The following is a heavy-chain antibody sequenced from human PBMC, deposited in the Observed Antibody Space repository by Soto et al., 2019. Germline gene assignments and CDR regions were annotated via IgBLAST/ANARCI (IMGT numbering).Heavy chain of an antibody. V-gene: IGHV3-48*03. D-gene: IGHD3-22*01. CDR3: ARGLRIYYDSSGLHY. Sequence: EVQLVESGGGLVQPGGSLRLSCAASGFTFSNYEMNWVRQTPGKGLEWVSYISYTGSTIYYADSVRGRFTISRDNSKNSLYLQMNSLRAEDTAVYYCARGLRIYYDSSGLHYWGQGTLVTVSS. CDR1: GFTFSNYE. J-gene: IGHJ4*02. CDR2: ISYTGSTI.